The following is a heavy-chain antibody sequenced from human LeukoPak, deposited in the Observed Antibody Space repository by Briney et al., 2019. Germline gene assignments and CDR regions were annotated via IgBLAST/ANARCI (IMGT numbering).Heavy chain of an antibody. CDR1: GFTVSSNS. Sequence: PGGSLRLSCAASGFTVSSNSMSWVRQAPGKGLEWVSAIYADGYTRDAASVKGRFSISRHNSKNTVYLQMDNLRPEDTAVYYCARDRRGEKDFDVWGPGTMVTVSS. CDR2: IYADGYT. CDR3: ARDRRGEKDFDV. J-gene: IGHJ3*01. V-gene: IGHV3-53*04.